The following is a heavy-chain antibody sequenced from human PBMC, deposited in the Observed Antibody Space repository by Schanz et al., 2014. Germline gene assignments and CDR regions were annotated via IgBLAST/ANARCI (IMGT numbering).Heavy chain of an antibody. J-gene: IGHJ4*02. V-gene: IGHV3-23*01. CDR1: EFTFSTDA. D-gene: IGHD5-12*01. Sequence: EVQLLESGGGLVQPGGSLRLSCAASEFTFSTDAMSWVRQAPGKGLEWLSVISASGGDTYYADSVRGRFTISRDNAENTLFLQMNSLRAEDTAVYYCARNVVATIGGYYDNWGQGTLVIVSS. CDR3: ARNVVATIGGYYDN. CDR2: ISASGGDT.